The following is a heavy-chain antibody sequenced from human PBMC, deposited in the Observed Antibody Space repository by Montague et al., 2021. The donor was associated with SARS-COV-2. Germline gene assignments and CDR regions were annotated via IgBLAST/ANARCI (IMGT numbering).Heavy chain of an antibody. CDR1: GDSISSYY. CDR3: ARGGGYCSGGSCYYWFDP. CDR2: IYNSGTT. Sequence: SETLSLTCTVSGDSISSYYWNWIRQPPGKGLERIGYIYNSGTTNYKPSVKSRVTISVDTSKNQFSLKLNSETAADAAVDYCARGGGYCSGGSCYYWFDPWGQGTLVTVSS. D-gene: IGHD2-15*01. V-gene: IGHV4-59*01. J-gene: IGHJ5*02.